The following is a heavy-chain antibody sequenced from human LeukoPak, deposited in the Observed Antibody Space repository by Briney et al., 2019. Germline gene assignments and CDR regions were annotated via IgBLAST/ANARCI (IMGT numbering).Heavy chain of an antibody. D-gene: IGHD6-6*01. CDR1: GGSFSGYY. Sequence: PSETLSLTCAVYGGSFSGYYWSWIRQPAGKGLEWIGRIYTSGSTNYNPSLKSRVTISVDTSKNQFSLKLSSVTAADTAVYYCARDSSIAARYYYYYYMDVWGKGTTVTVSS. V-gene: IGHV4-4*07. J-gene: IGHJ6*03. CDR3: ARDSSIAARYYYYYYMDV. CDR2: IYTSGST.